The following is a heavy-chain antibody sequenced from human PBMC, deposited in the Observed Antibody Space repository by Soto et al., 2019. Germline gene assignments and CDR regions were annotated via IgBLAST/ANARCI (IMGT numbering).Heavy chain of an antibody. J-gene: IGHJ3*02. Sequence: QVQLVQSGAEVKKPGASVKVSCKASGYTFTSYAMHWVRQAPGQRLEWMGWINAGNGNTKYSQKFQGRVTITRDTSASTAYMELSSLRSEDTAVYYCAGGGGYYYDSSGYFDAFDIWGQGTMVTVSS. CDR1: GYTFTSYA. V-gene: IGHV1-3*01. D-gene: IGHD3-22*01. CDR3: AGGGGYYYDSSGYFDAFDI. CDR2: INAGNGNT.